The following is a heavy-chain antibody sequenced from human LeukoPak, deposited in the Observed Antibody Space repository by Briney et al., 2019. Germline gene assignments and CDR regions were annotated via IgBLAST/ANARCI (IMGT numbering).Heavy chain of an antibody. V-gene: IGHV1-69*04. CDR1: GYTFTSYD. J-gene: IGHJ4*02. Sequence: SVKVSCKASGYTFTSYDINWVRQAPGQGLEWMGRIIPILGIANYAQKFQGRVTITADRSTSTAYMELNSLRSEDTAVYYCARLIAYSSSQPFDYWGQGTLVTVSS. D-gene: IGHD6-6*01. CDR3: ARLIAYSSSQPFDY. CDR2: IIPILGIA.